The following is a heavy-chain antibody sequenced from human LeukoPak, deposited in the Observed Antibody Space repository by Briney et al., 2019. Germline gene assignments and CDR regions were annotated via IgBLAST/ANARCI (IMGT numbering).Heavy chain of an antibody. D-gene: IGHD6-6*01. CDR2: INAGNGNT. CDR3: ARGLKRYSSSARANYYYMDV. J-gene: IGHJ6*03. Sequence: ASVKVSCKASGYTFTSYAMHWVRQAPGQRLEWMGWINAGNGNTKYSRKFQGRVTITRNTSISTAYMELSSLRSEDTAVYYCARGLKRYSSSARANYYYMDVWGKGTTVTVSS. V-gene: IGHV1-3*01. CDR1: GYTFTSYA.